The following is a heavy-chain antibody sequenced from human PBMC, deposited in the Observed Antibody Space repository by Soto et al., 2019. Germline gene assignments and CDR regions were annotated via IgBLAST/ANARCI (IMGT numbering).Heavy chain of an antibody. CDR3: AKDVHYDIATGIEYFHR. J-gene: IGHJ1*01. CDR1: EFTFSSYA. V-gene: IGHV3-23*01. CDR2: ISGTGRVT. Sequence: EVQLLESGGGLVQPGGSLKLSCEASEFTFSSYAMSWVRQAPGKGLEWVSGISGTGRVTKYAESVKGRFTISRDNPKSTLFLQMNSLRPEDTAVYYCAKDVHYDIATGIEYFHRWGQGTLVTVSS. D-gene: IGHD3-9*01.